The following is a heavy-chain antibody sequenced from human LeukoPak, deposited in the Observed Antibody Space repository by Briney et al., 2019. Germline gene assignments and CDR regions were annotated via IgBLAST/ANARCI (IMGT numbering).Heavy chain of an antibody. J-gene: IGHJ4*02. Sequence: GGSLRLSCAASGFTFSDYYMSWIRQAPGKGLEGISYISGSGTNIYYADSVRGRFTISRDNAKSSLYLQMNGLRAEDTAVYYCARTGDRGGFDYWGQGTLVTVSS. CDR2: ISGSGTNI. D-gene: IGHD7-27*01. V-gene: IGHV3-11*01. CDR3: ARTGDRGGFDY. CDR1: GFTFSDYY.